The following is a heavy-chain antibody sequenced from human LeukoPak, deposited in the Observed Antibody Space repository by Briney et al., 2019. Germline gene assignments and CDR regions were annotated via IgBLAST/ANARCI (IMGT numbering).Heavy chain of an antibody. V-gene: IGHV3-15*04. CDR1: GFSFSDAW. J-gene: IGHJ4*02. Sequence: GGSLRLSCAASGFSFSDAWMSWVRQIPGKGLEWVGRIESKTDGGTTDYAAPVKGRFTISRDDSTNTLYLQMNSLRSEDTAVYYCTTYGSGRKFDYWGQGILVTVSS. D-gene: IGHD3-10*01. CDR3: TTYGSGRKFDY. CDR2: IESKTDGGTT.